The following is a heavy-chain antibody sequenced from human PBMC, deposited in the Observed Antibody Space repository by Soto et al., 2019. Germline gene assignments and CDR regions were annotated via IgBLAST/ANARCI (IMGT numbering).Heavy chain of an antibody. J-gene: IGHJ4*02. Sequence: SPSLSLTCAISGDRVSGNGAAWNWIRQSPSRGLEWMGSTYYRSRWYNDYAVSLKSRITVTPDTSKNQFSLHLNSVTPEDTAVYYFAREFPYSVSSDRYVYXWGQGAMFSVCX. V-gene: IGHV6-1*01. CDR2: TYYRSRWYN. D-gene: IGHD6-19*01. CDR1: GDRVSGNGAA. CDR3: AREFPYSVSSDRYVYX.